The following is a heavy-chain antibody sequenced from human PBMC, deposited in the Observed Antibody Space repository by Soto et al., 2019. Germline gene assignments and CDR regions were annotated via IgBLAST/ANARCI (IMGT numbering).Heavy chain of an antibody. V-gene: IGHV1-2*04. CDR1: GYTFTGYY. CDR2: INPNSGGT. Sequence: ASVKVSCKASGYTFTGYYMHCVRQAPGQGLEWMGWINPNSGGTNYAQKFQGWVTMTRDTSISTAYMELSRLRSDDTAVYYCAREYSMYYFDYWGRGTLVTVSS. CDR3: AREYSMYYFDY. J-gene: IGHJ4*02. D-gene: IGHD1-26*01.